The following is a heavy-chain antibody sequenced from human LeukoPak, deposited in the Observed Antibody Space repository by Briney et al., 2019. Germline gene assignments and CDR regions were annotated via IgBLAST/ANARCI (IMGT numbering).Heavy chain of an antibody. J-gene: IGHJ4*02. CDR1: GDIVSSNIAA. V-gene: IGHV6-1*01. CDR3: ARDLSAGADY. Sequence: SQTLSLTCAISGDIVSSNIAAWNWFRQSPSRGLEWLGRTYYRSRWTFEYAVSVKGRITFKSDTSKNQVSLHLTSVTPDDTALYYCARDLSAGADYWGQGILVTVSS. D-gene: IGHD6-13*01. CDR2: TYYRSRWTF.